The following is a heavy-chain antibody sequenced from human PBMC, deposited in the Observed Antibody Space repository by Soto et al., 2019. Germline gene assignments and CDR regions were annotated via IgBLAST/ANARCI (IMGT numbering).Heavy chain of an antibody. CDR2: ISAYNGNT. CDR1: GYTFTSYG. Sequence: QVQLVQSGAEVKKPGASVKVSCKASGYTFTSYGISWVRQAPGQGLEWMGWISAYNGNTNYAQKLQGRVTMTTDTPPRTAYIERRSLRSDDTAVYNCARGGATKRFDPWGQGAPVTVSS. J-gene: IGHJ5*02. D-gene: IGHD3-16*01. V-gene: IGHV1-18*01. CDR3: ARGGATKRFDP.